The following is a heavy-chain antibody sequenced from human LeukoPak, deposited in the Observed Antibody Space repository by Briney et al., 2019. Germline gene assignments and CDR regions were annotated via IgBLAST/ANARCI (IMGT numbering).Heavy chain of an antibody. D-gene: IGHD3-9*01. CDR1: GGSFSGYY. CDR3: ARLGYDILTGSGDY. CDR2: INHSGST. J-gene: IGHJ4*02. Sequence: SETLSLTCAVYGGSFSGYYWSWIRQPPGKGLEWIGEINHSGSTNYNPSLKSRVTISVDTSKNQFSLKLSSVTAADPAVYYCARLGYDILTGSGDYWGQGTLVTVSS. V-gene: IGHV4-34*01.